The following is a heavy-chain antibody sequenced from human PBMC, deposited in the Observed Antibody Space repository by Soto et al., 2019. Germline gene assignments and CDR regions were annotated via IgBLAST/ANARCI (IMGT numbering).Heavy chain of an antibody. CDR3: ARGRYGDY. CDR2: ISAHNGNT. Sequence: QVHLVQSGAEVKKPGASVKVSCKGSGYAFTTYGITWVRQAPGQGLEWMGWISAHNGNTNFAQKLQGRVTVTRDTSTSTAYMELRSLRSDDTAVYYCARGRYGDYWGQGALVTVSS. J-gene: IGHJ4*02. CDR1: GYAFTTYG. D-gene: IGHD1-1*01. V-gene: IGHV1-18*01.